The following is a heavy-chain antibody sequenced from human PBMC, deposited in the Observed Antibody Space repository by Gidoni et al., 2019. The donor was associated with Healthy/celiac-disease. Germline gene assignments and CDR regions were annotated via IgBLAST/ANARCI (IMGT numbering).Heavy chain of an antibody. CDR2: IYYSGST. CDR3: ARVPYSGSSTGLFDY. Sequence: QLQLQESGPGLVKPSETLSLTCTVSGGSISSSSYYWGWIRQPPGKGLEWIGSIYYSGSTYYNPSLKSRVTISVDTSKNQFSLKLSSVTAADTAVYYCARVPYSGSSTGLFDYWGQGTLVTVSS. J-gene: IGHJ4*02. D-gene: IGHD1-26*01. V-gene: IGHV4-39*07. CDR1: GGSISSSSYY.